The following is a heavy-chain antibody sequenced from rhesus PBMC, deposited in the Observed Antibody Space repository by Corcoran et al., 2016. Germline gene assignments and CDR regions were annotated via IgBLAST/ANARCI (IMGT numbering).Heavy chain of an antibody. D-gene: IGHD3-28*01. CDR2: IRSGGST. J-gene: IGHJ4*01. CDR3: ARHYSNYYGSDYLDY. V-gene: IGHV4-160*01. Sequence: QVQLQQWGEGLVKPSETLSLTCAVYGGAVSGYWWGWFRQPPGKGLDWIGRIRSGGSTNYNPSLKSRVTISIDTSKNQFSLKLSSVTAADTAVYYCARHYSNYYGSDYLDYWGQGVLVTVSS. CDR1: GGAVSGYW.